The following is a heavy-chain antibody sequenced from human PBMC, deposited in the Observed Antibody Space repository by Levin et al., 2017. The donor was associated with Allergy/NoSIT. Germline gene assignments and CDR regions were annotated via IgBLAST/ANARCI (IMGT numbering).Heavy chain of an antibody. V-gene: IGHV3-7*04. CDR3: ARDWAYGDYFNWFDP. Sequence: LSLPCAASGFTFSHSWMSWVRQAPGKGLEWVANIKEDGSEKYYVDSVKGRFTISRDNAKNSLYLQMNSLRAEDTSVYYCARDWAYGDYFNWFDPWGQGTLVTVSS. D-gene: IGHD4-17*01. CDR2: IKEDGSEK. CDR1: GFTFSHSW. J-gene: IGHJ5*02.